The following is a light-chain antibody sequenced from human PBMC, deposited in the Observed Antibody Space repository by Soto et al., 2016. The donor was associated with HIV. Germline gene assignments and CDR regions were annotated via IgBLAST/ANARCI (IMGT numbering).Light chain of an antibody. J-gene: IGKJ1*01. CDR1: QDIGND. Sequence: DIQMTQSPSSVSASVGDRVTITCRASQDIGNDLGWFQQKPGKAPKRLMYSASSLQGGVPSRFSDSGSGTEFTLTSTYLQPEDFATYYCLQYNSYPWTFGQGTEVEIK. CDR3: LQYNSYPWT. CDR2: SAS. V-gene: IGKV1-17*02.